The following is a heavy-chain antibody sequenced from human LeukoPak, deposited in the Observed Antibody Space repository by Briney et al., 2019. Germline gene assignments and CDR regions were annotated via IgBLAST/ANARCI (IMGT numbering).Heavy chain of an antibody. CDR2: IWYDGSKT. J-gene: IGHJ4*02. D-gene: IGHD4-17*01. Sequence: PGGSLRLSCAASGFTFSTCHIHWVRQAPGKGLEWVALIWYDGSKTYYADSVKGRFTVSRDNSKNTLYLQMNSLRAEDTAVYYCAKDSNDYGDYNYFDFWGQGTLATVSS. V-gene: IGHV3-33*06. CDR1: GFTFSTCH. CDR3: AKDSNDYGDYNYFDF.